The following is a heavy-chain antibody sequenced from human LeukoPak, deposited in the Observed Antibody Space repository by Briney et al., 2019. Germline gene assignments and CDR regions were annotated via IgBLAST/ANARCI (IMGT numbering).Heavy chain of an antibody. J-gene: IGHJ4*02. D-gene: IGHD3-10*01. CDR2: IYYSGST. Sequence: PGGSLRLSCAASGFTFSNAWMSWVRQAPGKGLEWIGYIYYSGSTYYNPSLKSRVTISVDTSKNQFSLRLSAVTAADTAVYYCARDLNRRGEFDYWGQGTPVTVSS. CDR1: GFTFSNAW. V-gene: IGHV4-59*12. CDR3: ARDLNRRGEFDY.